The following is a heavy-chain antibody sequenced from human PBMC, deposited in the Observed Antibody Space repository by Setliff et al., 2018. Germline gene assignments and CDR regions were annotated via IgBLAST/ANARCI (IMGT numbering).Heavy chain of an antibody. CDR3: ARVYYDSYARYYVVGDY. D-gene: IGHD3-22*01. CDR2: INPGGGST. Sequence: ASVKVSCKASGYTFTNHYMHWVRQAPGQGLEWMGMINPGGGSTTYAQKFQGRVTMTRDTSTSTVYMELSSLRTEDTAVYYCARVYYDSYARYYVVGDYWGQGTPVTSP. CDR1: GYTFTNHY. J-gene: IGHJ4*02. V-gene: IGHV1-46*01.